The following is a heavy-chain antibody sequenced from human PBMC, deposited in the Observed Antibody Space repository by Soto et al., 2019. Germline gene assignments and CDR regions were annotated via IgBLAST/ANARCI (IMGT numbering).Heavy chain of an antibody. CDR1: GGSISSYD. Sequence: PSETLSLTCTVSGGSISSYDWSWIRQPPGKGLEWIGYIYYSGSTNYNPSLKSRVTISVDTSKNQFSLKLSSVTAADTAVYYCARDSRRITMVRGVIITTLYYYYRLDVWAQGTTVTVSS. D-gene: IGHD3-10*01. V-gene: IGHV4-59*01. J-gene: IGHJ6*02. CDR3: ARDSRRITMVRGVIITTLYYYYRLDV. CDR2: IYYSGST.